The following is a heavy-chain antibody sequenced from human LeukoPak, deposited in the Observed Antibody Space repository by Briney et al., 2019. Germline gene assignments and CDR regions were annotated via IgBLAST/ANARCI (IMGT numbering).Heavy chain of an antibody. CDR1: GFTFRTCW. CDR2: INQGGGDT. Sequence: AGGSLRLSCAASGFTFRTCWMSWVRQAPGKGLEWVASINQGGGDTYYVESVKGRFTISRDNAMNSFFLQMNNLRVEDTAVYYCARILGDRTIYDYWGQGTLVTVSS. CDR3: ARILGDRTIYDY. D-gene: IGHD3-3*01. V-gene: IGHV3-7*01. J-gene: IGHJ4*02.